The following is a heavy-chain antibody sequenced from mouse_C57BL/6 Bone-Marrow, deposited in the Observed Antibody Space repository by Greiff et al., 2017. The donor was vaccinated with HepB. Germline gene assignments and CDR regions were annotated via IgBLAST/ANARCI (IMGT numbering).Heavy chain of an antibody. Sequence: QVQLQQSGAELARPGASVKLSCKASGYTFTSYGISWVKQRTGQGLEWIGEIYPRSGNTYYNEKFKGKATLTADKSSSTAYMELRSLTSEDSAVYFCAGLIYDGYYGDYWGQGTTLTVSS. CDR2: IYPRSGNT. CDR3: AGLIYDGYYGDY. D-gene: IGHD2-3*01. J-gene: IGHJ2*01. V-gene: IGHV1-81*01. CDR1: GYTFTSYG.